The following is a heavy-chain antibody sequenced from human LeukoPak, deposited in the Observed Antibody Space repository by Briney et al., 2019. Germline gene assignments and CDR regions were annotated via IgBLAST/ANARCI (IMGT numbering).Heavy chain of an antibody. V-gene: IGHV1-18*01. J-gene: IGHJ3*02. D-gene: IGHD3-3*01. CDR2: ISAYNGNT. Sequence: ASVKVSCKASGYTFTSYGISWVRQAPGQGLEWMGWISAYNGNTNYAQKLQGRVTMTTDTSTSTAYMELRSLRSDDTAVYYCARGLSEPKIFGVSVRVVGADAFDIWGLGSTVTVSS. CDR3: ARGLSEPKIFGVSVRVVGADAFDI. CDR1: GYTFTSYG.